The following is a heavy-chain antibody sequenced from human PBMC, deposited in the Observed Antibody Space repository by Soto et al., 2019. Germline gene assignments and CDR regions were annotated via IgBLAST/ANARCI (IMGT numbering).Heavy chain of an antibody. CDR2: FDPEDGET. D-gene: IGHD3-16*02. J-gene: IGHJ4*01. CDR1: GYTLTELS. V-gene: IGHV1-24*01. CDR3: ATTTPIGVTFGGVLDLNFDY. Sequence: AAVKVSCKVSGYTLTELSMHWARQAPGKGLEWMGGFDPEDGETVYAQKFQGRVTMTEDTSTDTAYMALSSLRSEDTAVYFCATTTPIGVTFGGVLDLNFDYWG.